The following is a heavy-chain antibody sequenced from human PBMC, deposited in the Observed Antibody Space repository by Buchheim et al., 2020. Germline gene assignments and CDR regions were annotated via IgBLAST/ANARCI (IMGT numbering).Heavy chain of an antibody. D-gene: IGHD3-10*01. J-gene: IGHJ6*02. CDR3: ARDLFEDYYGSGSYEGMDV. Sequence: QVQLVESGGGVVQPGRSLRLSCAASGFTFSIYAMHWVRQAPGKGLEWVAVISYDRNNRYYADSVKGRFTISRDNSQNTLYLQINSLRAEDTAVYYCARDLFEDYYGSGSYEGMDVWGQGTT. CDR1: GFTFSIYA. CDR2: ISYDRNNR. V-gene: IGHV3-30*04.